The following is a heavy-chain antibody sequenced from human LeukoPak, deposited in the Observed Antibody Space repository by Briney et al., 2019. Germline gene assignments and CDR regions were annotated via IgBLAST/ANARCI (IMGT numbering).Heavy chain of an antibody. D-gene: IGHD3-22*01. CDR2: TSRDDGST. CDR3: AKDLDPSITMIVDSGHYFDY. V-gene: IGHV3-23*01. Sequence: GGSLRLSCAASEFTFSNYAMSWVRQAPGKGLQWVSGTSRDDGSTYYADSVKGRFTISRDSSRNTLYLQMNSLGVEDTALYYCAKDLDPSITMIVDSGHYFDYWGQGTLVTVSS. J-gene: IGHJ4*02. CDR1: EFTFSNYA.